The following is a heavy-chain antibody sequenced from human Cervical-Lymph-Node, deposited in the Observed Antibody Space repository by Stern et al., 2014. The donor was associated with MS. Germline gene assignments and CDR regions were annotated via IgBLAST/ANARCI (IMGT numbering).Heavy chain of an antibody. J-gene: IGHJ4*02. D-gene: IGHD6-19*01. Sequence: QVQLVQSGAEVKKPGASVKVSCKTSGFTFTGYYIHWVRQAPGQGLEWMGCINPNSGDTTYAAKFQGRVTMTRDTSINTAYVELSRLGSDDTAVYYCTRRDNVGGWYTFHWGQGALVTVSS. CDR1: GFTFTGYY. V-gene: IGHV1-2*02. CDR3: TRRDNVGGWYTFH. CDR2: INPNSGDT.